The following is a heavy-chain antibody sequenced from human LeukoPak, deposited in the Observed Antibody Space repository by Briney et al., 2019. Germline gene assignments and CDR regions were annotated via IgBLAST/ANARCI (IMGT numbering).Heavy chain of an antibody. Sequence: GGSLRLSCAAFGFTFSNYWMHWVRQAPGKGLVWVSRINSDGSSRNYADSVKGRFTISRDNAKNTVYLQMNSLRAEDTAVYYCASASSHRIAAGGDYWGQGTLVTVSS. CDR2: INSDGSSR. D-gene: IGHD6-13*01. J-gene: IGHJ4*02. CDR1: GFTFSNYW. CDR3: ASASSHRIAAGGDY. V-gene: IGHV3-74*01.